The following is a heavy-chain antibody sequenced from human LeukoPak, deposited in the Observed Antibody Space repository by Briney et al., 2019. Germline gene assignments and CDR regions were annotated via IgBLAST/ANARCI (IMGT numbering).Heavy chain of an antibody. CDR3: ARGRGDYYGSGSYYPNWFDP. CDR1: GYTFTSYG. J-gene: IGHJ5*02. V-gene: IGHV1-18*01. CDR2: ISAYYGNT. D-gene: IGHD3-10*01. Sequence: ASVKVSCKASGYTFTSYGISWVRQAPGPGLEWMGWISAYYGNTNYAQKLQGRVTMTTDTSTSTAYMELRSLRSDDTAVYYCARGRGDYYGSGSYYPNWFDPWGQGTLVTVSS.